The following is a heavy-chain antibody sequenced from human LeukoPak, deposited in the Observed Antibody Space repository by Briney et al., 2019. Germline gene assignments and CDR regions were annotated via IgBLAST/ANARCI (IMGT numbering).Heavy chain of an antibody. J-gene: IGHJ4*02. Sequence: SSETLSLTCTVSGGFTSPYKWSWIRQPPGKGLEWIGFVYNSGFTSYNPSLKSRLTISVDTSKNQFSLKLTSVTAADTAVYYCANGNGAWGSYPDYFDYWGQGTLVTVSS. CDR2: VYNSGFT. CDR1: GGFTSPYK. D-gene: IGHD3-16*02. CDR3: ANGNGAWGSYPDYFDY. V-gene: IGHV4-59*08.